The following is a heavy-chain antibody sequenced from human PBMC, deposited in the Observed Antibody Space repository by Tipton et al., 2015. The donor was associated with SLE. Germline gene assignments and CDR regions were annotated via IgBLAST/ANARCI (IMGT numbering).Heavy chain of an antibody. Sequence: TLSLTCTVSAGSITSSSYYWAWIRPPPGKGLEWIGTIYHSGTTYYNPSLKSRLTLSIDTSKNQFSLKLSSVTAADTAVYYCVRLELPATKADYWGPGTLVTVSS. J-gene: IGHJ4*02. V-gene: IGHV4-39*07. CDR1: AGSITSSSYY. CDR2: IYHSGTT. D-gene: IGHD5-24*01. CDR3: VRLELPATKADY.